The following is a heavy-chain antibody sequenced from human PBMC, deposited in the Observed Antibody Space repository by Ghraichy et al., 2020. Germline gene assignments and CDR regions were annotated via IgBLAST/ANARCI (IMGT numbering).Heavy chain of an antibody. V-gene: IGHV3-23*01. CDR2: ISTSGGAT. CDR3: AKRITAASRAFDI. D-gene: IGHD6-13*01. Sequence: LTCAASGFMFSSYAMTWVRQAPGKGLEWVSGISTSGGATYHADSVKGRFTISRDNSKNTLYLQMNSLRAEDTAVYHCAKRITAASRAFDIWGQGTMVTVSS. CDR1: GFMFSSYA. J-gene: IGHJ3*02.